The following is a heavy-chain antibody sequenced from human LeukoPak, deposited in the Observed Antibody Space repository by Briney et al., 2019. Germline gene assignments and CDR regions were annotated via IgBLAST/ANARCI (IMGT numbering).Heavy chain of an antibody. V-gene: IGHV4-4*02. CDR2: IYHSGST. D-gene: IGHD3-16*01. CDR1: GFTFSNAW. Sequence: GSLRLSCAASGFTFSNAWMSWVRQAPGKGLEWVGEIYHSGSTNYNPSLKSRVTISVDKSKNQFSLKLSSVTAADTAVYYCARVGLPGAFDIWGQGTMVTVSS. CDR3: ARVGLPGAFDI. J-gene: IGHJ3*02.